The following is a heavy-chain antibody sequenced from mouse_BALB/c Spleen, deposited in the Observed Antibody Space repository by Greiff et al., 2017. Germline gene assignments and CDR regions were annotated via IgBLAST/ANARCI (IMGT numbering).Heavy chain of an antibody. CDR3: ACDSSEYYFDY. CDR2: ISYSGST. Sequence: EVQLQESGPGLVKPSQSLSLTCTVTGYSITSDYAWNWIRQFPGNKLEWMGYISYSGSTSYNPSLKSRISITRDTSKNQFFLQLNSVTTEDTATYYCACDSSEYYFDYWGQGTTLTVSS. J-gene: IGHJ2*01. CDR1: GYSITSDYA. V-gene: IGHV3-2*02. D-gene: IGHD3-2*01.